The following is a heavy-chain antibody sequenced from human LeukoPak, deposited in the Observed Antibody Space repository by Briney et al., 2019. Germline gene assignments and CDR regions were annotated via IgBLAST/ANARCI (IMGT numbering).Heavy chain of an antibody. D-gene: IGHD3-16*02. Sequence: SETLSLTCAVYGGSFSGYYWSWIRQPPGKGLEWIGEINQSGSTNYNPSLKSRVTISVGTSKNQFSLKLSSVTAADTAVYYCARVRARDDYVWGSYRPRYYYYGMDVWGQGTTVTVSS. CDR3: ARVRARDDYVWGSYRPRYYYYGMDV. V-gene: IGHV4-34*01. CDR1: GGSFSGYY. CDR2: INQSGST. J-gene: IGHJ6*02.